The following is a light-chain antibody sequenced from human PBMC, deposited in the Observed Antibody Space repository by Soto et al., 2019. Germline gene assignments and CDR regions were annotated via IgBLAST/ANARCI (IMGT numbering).Light chain of an antibody. V-gene: IGLV1-44*01. J-gene: IGLJ1*01. CDR1: SSNIGSNT. Sequence: QSVLTQPPSASGTPGQRVTISCSGSSSNIGSNTVNWYQQLPGTAPKLLIYSNNQRPSGVPDRFSGSKSGTSASLAISGLQSEDEADYYCAAWDDSLNGYVFGKGTKVT. CDR2: SNN. CDR3: AAWDDSLNGYV.